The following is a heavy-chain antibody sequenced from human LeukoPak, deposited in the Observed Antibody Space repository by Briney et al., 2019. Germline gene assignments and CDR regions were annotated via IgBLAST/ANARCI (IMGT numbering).Heavy chain of an antibody. CDR2: IGGSGGST. Sequence: GGSLRLSCAASGFTFSSYAMSWVRQAPGKGPELVSAIGGSGGSTYYADSVKGRFTIARDNSENTLYLQMNSLRAEDTAVYYCAKSRNTGYSLFDYWGQGTLVTVSS. CDR1: GFTFSSYA. V-gene: IGHV3-23*01. J-gene: IGHJ4*02. D-gene: IGHD3-9*01. CDR3: AKSRNTGYSLFDY.